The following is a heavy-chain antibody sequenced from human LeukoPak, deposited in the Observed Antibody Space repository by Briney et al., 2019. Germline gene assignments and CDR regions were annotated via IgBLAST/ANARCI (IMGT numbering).Heavy chain of an antibody. V-gene: IGHV4-39*01. D-gene: IGHD4-17*01. Sequence: SETLSLTCTVSGDSATSYSYYSGWIRQPPGKWLEWIGCISYDGSTSFNPSLKSRVTISVDTSKSQFSRNLGSVTAADTALYYCARHGHGAKFDYWGQGTLVTVSS. CDR3: ARHGHGAKFDY. CDR1: GDSATSYSYY. J-gene: IGHJ4*02. CDR2: ISYDGST.